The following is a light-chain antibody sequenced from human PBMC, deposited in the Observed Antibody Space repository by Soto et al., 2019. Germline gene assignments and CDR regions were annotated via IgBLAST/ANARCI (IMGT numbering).Light chain of an antibody. V-gene: IGLV2-11*02. Sequence: QSVLTQPRSVSGSPGQSVTISCTGTSSDVGGYNYVSWYQQHPGKAPKLMIYDVSKRPSVVPDRFSVSKSGNTASLTISGLQAEDESDYYCCSYAGSYTFYVFGTGPKLTVL. CDR3: CSYAGSYTFYV. CDR1: SSDVGGYNY. CDR2: DVS. J-gene: IGLJ1*01.